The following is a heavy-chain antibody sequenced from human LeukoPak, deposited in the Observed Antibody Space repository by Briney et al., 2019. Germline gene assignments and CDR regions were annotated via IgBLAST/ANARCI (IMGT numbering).Heavy chain of an antibody. Sequence: GGSLRLSCAASGFTFSSYAMSWVRQAPGKGLEWVSAISGGGGSTYYADSVKGRFTISRDNSKHTLYLQMTSLRAEDTAVYYCAKLAARPTEYFQHWGQGTLVTVSS. CDR2: ISGGGGST. J-gene: IGHJ1*01. CDR1: GFTFSSYA. CDR3: AKLAARPTEYFQH. V-gene: IGHV3-23*01. D-gene: IGHD6-6*01.